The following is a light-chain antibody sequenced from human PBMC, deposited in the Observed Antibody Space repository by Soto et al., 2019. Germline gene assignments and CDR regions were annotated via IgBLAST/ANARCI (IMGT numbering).Light chain of an antibody. J-gene: IGLJ1*01. CDR3: CSYAGNSRV. CDR1: SSDVGGYDY. Sequence: QSALTQPRSVSGSPGQSVTLSCTGTSSDVGGYDYVSWYQQHPDKAPKLIIYDVSRRPSGVPDRFSGSKSDNTASLTISGLQAEDDADYYCCSYAGNSRVFVTGTKVTVL. V-gene: IGLV2-11*01. CDR2: DVS.